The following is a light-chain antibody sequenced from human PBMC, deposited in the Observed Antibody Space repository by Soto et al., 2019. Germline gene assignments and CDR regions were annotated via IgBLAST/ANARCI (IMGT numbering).Light chain of an antibody. CDR2: DNN. J-gene: IGLJ1*01. CDR3: ATWDGGLTPQGV. CDR1: TSNIGKYY. V-gene: IGLV1-51*01. Sequence: QSVLSQPPSVSAAPGQRVTISCSRSTSNIGKYYVSWYQQVPGTAPRLLIYDNNQRPSGIPDRFSGSKSGTSATLAITGLQTGDEADYYCATWDGGLTPQGVFGTGTKVTVL.